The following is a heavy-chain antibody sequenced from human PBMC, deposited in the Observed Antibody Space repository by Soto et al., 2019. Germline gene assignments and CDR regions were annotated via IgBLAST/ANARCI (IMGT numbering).Heavy chain of an antibody. CDR1: GFTFGSHG. CDR3: ARSYSSAWYLFDY. CDR2: IRYDGGNK. V-gene: IGHV3-33*01. J-gene: IGHJ4*02. Sequence: QVQLVESGGGVVQPGRSLRLSCAASGFTFGSHGMHWVRQAPGKGLEWVSLIRYDGGNKYYADSVKGRFTISRDNSKNTLYLQMNSLRAEDTAVYYCARSYSSAWYLFDYWGQGTLVTVSS. D-gene: IGHD6-19*01.